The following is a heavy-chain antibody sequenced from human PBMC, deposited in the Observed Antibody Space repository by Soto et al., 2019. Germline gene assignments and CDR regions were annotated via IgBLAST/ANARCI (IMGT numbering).Heavy chain of an antibody. CDR1: GFTVSSNY. CDR3: ASQSLNYYYSGMDV. Sequence: EVQLVESGGGLIQPGGSLRLSCAASGFTVSSNYMSWVRQAPGKGLEWVSVIYSGGSTYYADSVKGRFTISRDNSKNTLYLQMNSLRAEDTAVYYCASQSLNYYYSGMDVWGQGTTVTVSS. CDR2: IYSGGST. V-gene: IGHV3-53*01. J-gene: IGHJ6*02.